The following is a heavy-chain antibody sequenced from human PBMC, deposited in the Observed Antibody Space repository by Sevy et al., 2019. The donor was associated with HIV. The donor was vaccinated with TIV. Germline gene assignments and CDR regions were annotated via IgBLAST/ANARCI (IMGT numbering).Heavy chain of an antibody. CDR3: ARDHVKSIAARLDYYGMDV. CDR2: TYYRSKWYN. V-gene: IGHV6-1*01. Sequence: QSQTLSLTCAISGDSVSSNSAAWNWIRQSPSRGLEWLGRTYYRSKWYNDYAVSVKSRITINPDTSKNQFSLQLNSVTPEDTAVYYCARDHVKSIAARLDYYGMDVWGQGTTVTVSS. J-gene: IGHJ6*02. D-gene: IGHD6-6*01. CDR1: GDSVSSNSAA.